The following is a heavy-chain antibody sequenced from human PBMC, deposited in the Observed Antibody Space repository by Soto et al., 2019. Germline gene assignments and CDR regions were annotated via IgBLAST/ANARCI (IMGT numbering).Heavy chain of an antibody. CDR1: GLTFSTSW. CDR2: SNTEGTAT. Sequence: PGGSLRLSCVASGLTFSTSWMHWVRQAPGKGLVCSSHSNTEGTATSYADSVKRRFTVSRDNARNTRFLQLTSLRAEDTAVYYFARKLILTGEGFDIWGQGTLVNVSS. J-gene: IGHJ3*02. V-gene: IGHV3-74*01. CDR3: ARKLILTGEGFDI. D-gene: IGHD2-15*01.